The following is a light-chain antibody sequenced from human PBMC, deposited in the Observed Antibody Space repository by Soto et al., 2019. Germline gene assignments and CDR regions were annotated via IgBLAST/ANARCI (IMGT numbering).Light chain of an antibody. J-gene: IGLJ1*01. CDR1: SSDVGNYDS. CDR2: EVN. CDR3: SSDAGSSNYV. Sequence: QSVLTQPPSASGSPGQSVTISCTGTSSDVGNYDSVSWYQHHPGTAPQAVIYEVNKRPSGAPDRFSGSTSGNTASLTVSGLQAEDEGYYYCSSDAGSSNYVFGTGTKVTVL. V-gene: IGLV2-8*01.